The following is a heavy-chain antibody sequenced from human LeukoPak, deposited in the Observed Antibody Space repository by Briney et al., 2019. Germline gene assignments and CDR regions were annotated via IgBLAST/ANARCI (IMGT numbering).Heavy chain of an antibody. D-gene: IGHD3-22*01. CDR2: ISSSGSTI. CDR1: GGSISSSSYY. CDR3: ARGIDYDSSGQEGY. V-gene: IGHV3-11*01. Sequence: LSLTCTVSGGSISSSSYYWGWIRQAPGKGLEWVSYISSSGSTIYYADSVKGRFTISRDNAKNSLYLQMNSLRAEDTAVYYCARGIDYDSSGQEGYWGQGTLVTVSS. J-gene: IGHJ4*02.